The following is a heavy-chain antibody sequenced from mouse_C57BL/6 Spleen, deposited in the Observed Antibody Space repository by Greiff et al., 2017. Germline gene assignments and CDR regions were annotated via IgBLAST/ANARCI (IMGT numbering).Heavy chain of an antibody. CDR3: ARYDYDETWFAY. CDR1: GYTFTSYT. CDR2: INPSSGYT. D-gene: IGHD2-4*01. Sequence: VQVVESGAELARPGASVKMSCKASGYTFTSYTMHWVKQRPGQGLEWIGYINPSSGYTKYNQKFKDKATLTADKSSSTAYMQLSSLTSEDSAVYYCARYDYDETWFAYGGQGTLVTVSA. V-gene: IGHV1-4*01. J-gene: IGHJ3*01.